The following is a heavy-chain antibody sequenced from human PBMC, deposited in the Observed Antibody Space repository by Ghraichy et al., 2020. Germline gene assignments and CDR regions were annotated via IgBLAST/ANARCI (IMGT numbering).Heavy chain of an antibody. Sequence: GGSLRLSCAASGFTFSDYYMSWIRQAPGKGLEWVSYISSSSSYTNYADSVKGRFTISRDNAKNSLYLQMNSLRAEDTAVYYCARDTGIVGATIDYWGQGTLVTVSS. D-gene: IGHD1-26*01. CDR1: GFTFSDYY. J-gene: IGHJ4*02. CDR2: ISSSSSYT. CDR3: ARDTGIVGATIDY. V-gene: IGHV3-11*06.